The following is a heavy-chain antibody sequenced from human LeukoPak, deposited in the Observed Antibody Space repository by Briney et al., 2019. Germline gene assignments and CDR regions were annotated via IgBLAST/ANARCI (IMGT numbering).Heavy chain of an antibody. D-gene: IGHD6-13*01. CDR2: IYYSGST. CDR1: GGSFSAYY. V-gene: IGHV4-34*01. Sequence: PSETLSLTCAVFGGSFSAYYWSWIRQPPGKGLEWIGSIYYSGSTYYNPSLKSRVTISVDTSKNQFSLKLSSVTAADTAVYYCARRIAAAGYVDWFDPWGQGTLVTVSS. CDR3: ARRIAAAGYVDWFDP. J-gene: IGHJ5*02.